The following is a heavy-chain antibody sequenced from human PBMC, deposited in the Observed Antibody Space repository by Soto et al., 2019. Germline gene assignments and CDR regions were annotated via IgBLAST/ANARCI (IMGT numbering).Heavy chain of an antibody. J-gene: IGHJ6*02. CDR2: IIPIFGTA. CDR3: ARDESGQTKNYYYYGMDV. Sequence: SVKVSCQASAPTLRSYTISWVGQAQEQGHEWMGGIIPIFGTANYAQKFQGRVTITADESTSTAYMELSSLRSEDAAVYYCARDESGQTKNYYYYGMDVWGQGTTVTVSS. CDR1: APTLRSYT. D-gene: IGHD1-1*01. V-gene: IGHV1-69*13.